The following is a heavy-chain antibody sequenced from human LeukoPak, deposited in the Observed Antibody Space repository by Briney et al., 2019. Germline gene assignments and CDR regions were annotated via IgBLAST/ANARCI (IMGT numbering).Heavy chain of an antibody. J-gene: IGHJ3*02. V-gene: IGHV3-53*01. CDR2: SYSDSNT. D-gene: IGHD1-14*01. CDR1: GFTVSNNY. Sequence: GGSLRLSCTASGFTVSNNYMSWVRQAPGKGLEWVSISYSDSNTNYADSVKGRFTISRDTSQNTLSLQLNSLRAEDTAVYYCVRKNRDFNAAFDIWGQGTVVTVSA. CDR3: VRKNRDFNAAFDI.